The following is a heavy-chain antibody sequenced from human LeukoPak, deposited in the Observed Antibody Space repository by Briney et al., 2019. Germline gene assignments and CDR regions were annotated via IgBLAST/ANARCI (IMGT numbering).Heavy chain of an antibody. CDR3: LTVLYGRPWNPVGGGGL. CDR2: IIPILGIA. D-gene: IGHD1-1*01. Sequence: SVKVSCKASGGTFSSYAISWVRQAPGQGLEWMGRIIPILGIANYAQKFQGRVTLTEDTSTDTSHLELSSLTSEDTAVYYCLTVLYGRPWNPVGGGGLWGQGTLVTVSS. V-gene: IGHV1-69*04. J-gene: IGHJ4*02. CDR1: GGTFSSYA.